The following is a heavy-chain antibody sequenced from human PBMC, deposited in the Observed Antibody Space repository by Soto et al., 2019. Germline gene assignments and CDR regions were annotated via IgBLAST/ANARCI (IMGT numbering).Heavy chain of an antibody. J-gene: IGHJ4*02. Sequence: EVQLLESGGGLVQPGGSLRLSCAASGFTFSSYAMSWVREAPGEGLEWVSAISGSGGSTYYADSVKGRFTISRDNSKHTLYLQMNSLRAEDTAVYYFAKEPIAVAATNFVYWGQGTLVTVSS. D-gene: IGHD6-19*01. V-gene: IGHV3-23*01. CDR2: ISGSGGST. CDR3: AKEPIAVAATNFVY. CDR1: GFTFSSYA.